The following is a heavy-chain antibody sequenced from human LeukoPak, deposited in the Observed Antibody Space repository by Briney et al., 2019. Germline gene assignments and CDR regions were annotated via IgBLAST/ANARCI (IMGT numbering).Heavy chain of an antibody. CDR1: GFTFSNYW. D-gene: IGHD3-10*01. Sequence: GGSLRLSCAASGFTFSNYWMSWVRQAPGKGLEWVADIKRDESEQHYVDSVKGRFTIFRDNAKNSLYLQMNSLRAEDTAVYYCALNMVGGQIFDFWGQGTLVTVSS. CDR2: IKRDESEQ. CDR3: ALNMVGGQIFDF. J-gene: IGHJ4*02. V-gene: IGHV3-7*01.